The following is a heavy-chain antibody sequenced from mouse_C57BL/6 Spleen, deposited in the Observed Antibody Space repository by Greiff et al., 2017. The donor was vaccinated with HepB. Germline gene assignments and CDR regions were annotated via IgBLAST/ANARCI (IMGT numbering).Heavy chain of an antibody. V-gene: IGHV3-6*01. CDR2: ISYDGSN. CDR3: ARHYYGSSYVGYFDV. D-gene: IGHD1-1*01. J-gene: IGHJ1*03. CDR1: GYSITSGYY. Sequence: ESGPGLVKPSQSLSLTCSVTGYSITSGYYWNWIRQFPGNKLEWMGYISYDGSNNYNPSLKNRISITRDTSKNQFFLKLNSVTTEDTATYYCARHYYGSSYVGYFDVWGTGTTVTVSS.